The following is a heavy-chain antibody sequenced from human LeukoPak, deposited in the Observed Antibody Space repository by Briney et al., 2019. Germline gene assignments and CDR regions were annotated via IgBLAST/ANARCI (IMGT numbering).Heavy chain of an antibody. V-gene: IGHV1-2*02. Sequence: ASVKVSCKASGYTFTGYYMHWVRQAPGQGLEWMGWINPNSGGTNYAQKFQGRVTMTRDTSISTACMELSRLRSDDTAVYYCARTGYSYGYYYYYYMDVWGKGTTVTISS. CDR1: GYTFTGYY. CDR3: ARTGYSYGYYYYYYMDV. J-gene: IGHJ6*03. CDR2: INPNSGGT. D-gene: IGHD5-18*01.